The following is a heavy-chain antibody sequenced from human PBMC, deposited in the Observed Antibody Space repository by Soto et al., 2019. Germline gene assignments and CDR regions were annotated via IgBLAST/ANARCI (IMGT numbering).Heavy chain of an antibody. CDR3: AKDSPRGGATFDI. Sequence: GGSLRLSCAASGFTFDDYAMHWVRQAPGKGLEWVSGISWNSGSIGYADSVKGRFTISRDNAKNSLYLQMNSLRAEDTALYYCAKDSPRGGATFDIWGQGTMVTVSS. CDR1: GFTFDDYA. V-gene: IGHV3-9*01. D-gene: IGHD1-26*01. CDR2: ISWNSGSI. J-gene: IGHJ3*02.